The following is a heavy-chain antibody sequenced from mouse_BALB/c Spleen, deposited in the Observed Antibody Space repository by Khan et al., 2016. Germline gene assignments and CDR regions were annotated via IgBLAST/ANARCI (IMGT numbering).Heavy chain of an antibody. CDR3: ARRDYGSSYKGFAY. D-gene: IGHD1-1*01. J-gene: IGHJ3*01. V-gene: IGHV5-9*02. CDR2: ISSGGSYT. Sequence: EVELVESGGGLVKPGGSLKLSCAASGFAFSSYDMSWVRQTPEKRLEWVATISSGGSYTYYPDSVKGRFTISRDNARNTLYLQMSSLRSENTAVYDCARRDYGSSYKGFAYWGQGTLVTVSA. CDR1: GFAFSSYD.